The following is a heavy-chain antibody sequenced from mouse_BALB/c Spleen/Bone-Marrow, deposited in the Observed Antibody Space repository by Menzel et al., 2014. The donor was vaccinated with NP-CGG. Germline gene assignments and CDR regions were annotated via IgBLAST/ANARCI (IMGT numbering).Heavy chain of an antibody. Sequence: VQVVESGGGLVKPGGSLKLSCAASGFTFSSYAMSWVRQSPEKRLEWVAEISSGGSYTYYPDTVTGRFTISRDNAKNTLYLEMSSLRSEDTAMYYCARDRGYFDYWGQGTTLTASS. V-gene: IGHV5-9-4*01. D-gene: IGHD3-1*01. CDR1: GFTFSSYA. CDR3: ARDRGYFDY. CDR2: ISSGGSYT. J-gene: IGHJ2*01.